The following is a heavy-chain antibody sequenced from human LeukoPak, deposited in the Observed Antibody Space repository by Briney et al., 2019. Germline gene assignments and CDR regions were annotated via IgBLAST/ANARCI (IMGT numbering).Heavy chain of an antibody. Sequence: QPGGSLRLSCAASGFTFSSYAMSWVRQAPGKGLEWVSAISGSGGSTYYADSVKGRFTISRDNSKNTLYLQMNSLRAEDTAVYYCAKVRSGYYGSGSYLEGYWGQGTLVTVSS. CDR3: AKVRSGYYGSGSYLEGY. CDR2: ISGSGGST. D-gene: IGHD3-10*01. V-gene: IGHV3-23*01. CDR1: GFTFSSYA. J-gene: IGHJ4*02.